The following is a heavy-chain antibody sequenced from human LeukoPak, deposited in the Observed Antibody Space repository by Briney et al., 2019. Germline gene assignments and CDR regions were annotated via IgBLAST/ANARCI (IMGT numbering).Heavy chain of an antibody. CDR1: GYTFTSYD. CDR2: MNPNSGNT. D-gene: IGHD6-6*01. CDR3: ARGGTIAARGGNWFDP. V-gene: IGHV1-8*01. Sequence: ASVKVSCKASGYTFTSYDINWVRQATGQGLEWMGRMNPNSGNTGYAQKFQGRVTMTRNTSISTAYMELSSLRSEDAAVYYCARGGTIAARGGNWFDPWGQGTLVTVSS. J-gene: IGHJ5*02.